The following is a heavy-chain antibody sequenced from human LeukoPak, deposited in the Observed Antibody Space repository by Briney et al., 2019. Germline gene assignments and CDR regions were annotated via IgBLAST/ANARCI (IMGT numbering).Heavy chain of an antibody. CDR3: ARISVVVTAMDAFDI. CDR1: GGSINSYF. CDR2: IYTSGST. J-gene: IGHJ3*02. D-gene: IGHD2-21*02. V-gene: IGHV4-4*07. Sequence: SETLSLTCTVSGGSINSYFWSWIRQPAGKGLEWIGRIYTSGSTNYNPSLKSRVTMSVDTSKNQFSLKLSSVTAADTAVYYCARISVVVTAMDAFDIWGQGTMVTVSS.